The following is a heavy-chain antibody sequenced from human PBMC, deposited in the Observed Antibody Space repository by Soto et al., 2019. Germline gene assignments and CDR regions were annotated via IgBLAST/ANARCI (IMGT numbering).Heavy chain of an antibody. CDR1: GYTFTGYY. CDR2: INPNSGGT. Sequence: QVQLVQSRAEVKKPGASVKVSSKASGYTFTGYYMHWVRQAPGQGLEWMGWINPNSGGTNYAPKIQGWVNMARDAAIRTGDKELSRLRSDDTAVDYCARGGAAYGSGSYGDYWGQGTLVTVSS. CDR3: ARGGAAYGSGSYGDY. J-gene: IGHJ4*02. V-gene: IGHV1-2*04. D-gene: IGHD3-10*01.